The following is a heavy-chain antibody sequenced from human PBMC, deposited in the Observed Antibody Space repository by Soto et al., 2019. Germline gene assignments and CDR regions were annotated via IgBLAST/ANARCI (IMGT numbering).Heavy chain of an antibody. D-gene: IGHD2-21*02. Sequence: RSLMLSGGPSGFTLGNYGMHWGREGPWKWLRWLAVIWYNGNKKFYTDSVKFRFTISRDNSKNTLYLQINSLRAEDTAVYYCVRDRAYCGGDCPYYYGLDVWGQGTTVT. J-gene: IGHJ6*02. CDR1: GFTLGNYG. CDR3: VRDRAYCGGDCPYYYGLDV. V-gene: IGHV3-33*01. CDR2: IWYNGNKK.